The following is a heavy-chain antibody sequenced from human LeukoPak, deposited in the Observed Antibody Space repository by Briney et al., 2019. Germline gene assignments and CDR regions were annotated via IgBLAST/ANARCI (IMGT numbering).Heavy chain of an antibody. D-gene: IGHD6-6*01. Sequence: PGGSLRLSCAASGFTFSTYWMSWVRQAPGKGLEWVANIKQDGSKIYYVDSVKGRFTISRDNAKNSLYLQMNSLRAEDTAVYYCARDLAGRPLGYWGQGTLVTVSS. J-gene: IGHJ4*02. CDR3: ARDLAGRPLGY. V-gene: IGHV3-7*01. CDR1: GFTFSTYW. CDR2: IKQDGSKI.